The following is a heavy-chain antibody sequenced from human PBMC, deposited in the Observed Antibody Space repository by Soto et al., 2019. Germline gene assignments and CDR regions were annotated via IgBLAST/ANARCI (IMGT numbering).Heavy chain of an antibody. D-gene: IGHD6-19*01. Sequence: SVKVSCKASGGTFSSYAISWVRQAPGQGLEWMGGIIPIFGTANYAQKFQGRVTITADESTSTAYMELSSLRSEDTAVYYCARVQIVVAGSYYYYYGMDVWGQGTTVTVSS. V-gene: IGHV1-69*13. CDR3: ARVQIVVAGSYYYYYGMDV. CDR1: GGTFSSYA. CDR2: IIPIFGTA. J-gene: IGHJ6*02.